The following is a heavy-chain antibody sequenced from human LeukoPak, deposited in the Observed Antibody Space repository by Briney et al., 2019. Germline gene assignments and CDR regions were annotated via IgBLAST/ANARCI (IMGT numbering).Heavy chain of an antibody. CDR3: ARDPVTDFWSGYYTYNWFDP. D-gene: IGHD3-3*01. CDR2: ISYDGSNK. V-gene: IGHV3-30*01. Sequence: GGSLILSRAASGFTFSSYGMHWVRQAPGKWREWVAVISYDGSNKYYADSVKGRFTISRDNSKNTLYLQMNSLRAEDTAVYYCARDPVTDFWSGYYTYNWFDPWGQGTLVTVSS. CDR1: GFTFSSYG. J-gene: IGHJ5*02.